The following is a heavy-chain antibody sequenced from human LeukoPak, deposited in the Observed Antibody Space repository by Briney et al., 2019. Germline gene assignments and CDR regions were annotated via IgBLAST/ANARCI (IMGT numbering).Heavy chain of an antibody. D-gene: IGHD6-13*01. CDR1: GYTLTELS. CDR3: ASNPPATSTEDDYYYYYYMDV. CDR2: FDPEDGET. J-gene: IGHJ6*03. Sequence: ASVKVSCKVSGYTLTELSMHWVRQAPGKGLEWMGGFDPEDGETIYAQKFQGRVTITADESTSTAYMELSSLRSEDTAVYYCASNPPATSTEDDYYYYYYMDVWGKGTTVTISS. V-gene: IGHV1-24*01.